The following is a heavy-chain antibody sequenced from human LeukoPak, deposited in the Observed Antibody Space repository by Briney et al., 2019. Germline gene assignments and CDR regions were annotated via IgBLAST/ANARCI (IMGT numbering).Heavy chain of an antibody. Sequence: ASVKVSCKASGYTFTGYYMHWVRQAPGQGLEWMGRINPNSGGTNYAQKFQGRATMTRDTSISTAYMELSRLRSDDTAVYYCARGDTVVVPAAILDYWGQGTLVTVSS. V-gene: IGHV1-2*06. J-gene: IGHJ4*02. CDR1: GYTFTGYY. CDR3: ARGDTVVVPAAILDY. D-gene: IGHD2-2*01. CDR2: INPNSGGT.